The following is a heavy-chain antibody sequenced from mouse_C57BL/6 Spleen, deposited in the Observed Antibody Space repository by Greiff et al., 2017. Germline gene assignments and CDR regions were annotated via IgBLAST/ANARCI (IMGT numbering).Heavy chain of an antibody. CDR2: INPSTGGT. Sequence: EVQLQQSGPELVKPGASVKISCKASGYSFTGYYMNWVKQSPEKSLEWIGEINPSTGGTTYNQKFKAKATLTVDKSSSTAYMQLKSLTSEDSAVYYGARVGRRGEFGYWGQGTTLTVSS. CDR3: ARVGRRGEFGY. CDR1: GYSFTGYY. V-gene: IGHV1-42*01. D-gene: IGHD4-1*01. J-gene: IGHJ2*01.